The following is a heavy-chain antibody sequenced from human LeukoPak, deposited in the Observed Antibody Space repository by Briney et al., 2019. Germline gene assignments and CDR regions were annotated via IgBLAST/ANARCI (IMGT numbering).Heavy chain of an antibody. D-gene: IGHD3-22*01. J-gene: IGHJ4*02. V-gene: IGHV3-48*04. Sequence: GGSLRLSCAASGFTFGSYSMNWVRQAPGKGLEWVSYISSSSSSIYYADSVKGRFTISRDNAKNSLYLQMNSLRAEDTAVYYCAREGVHGYYYDSSGSPLGYWGQGTLVTVSS. CDR1: GFTFGSYS. CDR3: AREGVHGYYYDSSGSPLGY. CDR2: ISSSSSSI.